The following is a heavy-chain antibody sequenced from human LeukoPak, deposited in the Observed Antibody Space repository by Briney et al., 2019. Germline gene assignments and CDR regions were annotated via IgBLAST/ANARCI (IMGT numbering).Heavy chain of an antibody. Sequence: KSSETLSLTCTVSGGSISSYYWSWIRQPPGKGLEWIGYIYYSGSTNYNPSLKSRVTISVDTSKNQCFLKLSSVTAADTAVYYCARLFLGFGYSYGFDYWGQGTLVTVSS. CDR2: IYYSGST. J-gene: IGHJ4*02. CDR1: GGSISSYY. V-gene: IGHV4-59*01. CDR3: ARLFLGFGYSYGFDY. D-gene: IGHD5-18*01.